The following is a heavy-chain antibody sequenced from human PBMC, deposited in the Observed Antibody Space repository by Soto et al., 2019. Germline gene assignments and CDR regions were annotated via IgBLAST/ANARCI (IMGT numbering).Heavy chain of an antibody. D-gene: IGHD5-18*01. CDR3: ARGEVDTGPNWYFDL. V-gene: IGHV1-69*01. J-gene: IGHJ2*01. CDR2: IIPIFGTA. Sequence: QVQLVQSGAEVKKPGSSVKVSCKASGGTFSSYAISWVRQAPRQGLEWMGGIIPIFGTANYAQKFQGRVTITADESTSTAYMELSSLRSEDTAVYYCARGEVDTGPNWYFDLWGRGTLVTVSS. CDR1: GGTFSSYA.